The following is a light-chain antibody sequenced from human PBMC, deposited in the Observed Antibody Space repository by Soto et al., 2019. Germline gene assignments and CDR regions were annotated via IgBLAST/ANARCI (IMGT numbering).Light chain of an antibody. CDR3: QQYGSPPLT. V-gene: IGKV3-20*01. Sequence: EIVLTQSPGTLSLSPGERATLSCRASQSVRNNYLAWYQQKPGQAPRLLISGASSTATGIPDRLNGSGSGTDLTLTLRRLEPEDFAVYYCQQYGSPPLTFGGGTKVEIK. CDR2: GAS. CDR1: QSVRNNY. J-gene: IGKJ4*01.